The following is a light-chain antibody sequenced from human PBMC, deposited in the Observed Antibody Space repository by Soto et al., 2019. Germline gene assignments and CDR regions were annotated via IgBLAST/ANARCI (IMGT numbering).Light chain of an antibody. J-gene: IGKJ2*01. CDR2: GAS. CDR3: QQYNSWPMYT. V-gene: IGKV3-15*01. Sequence: EIVMTQSPATLSVSPGERATLSCRASQSVSCNVAWYQQKTGQAPRLLIYGASTRAPGIPARFSGSGSETEFTLTISSLQSEDFAVYYCQQYNSWPMYTFGQGTNLEIK. CDR1: QSVSCN.